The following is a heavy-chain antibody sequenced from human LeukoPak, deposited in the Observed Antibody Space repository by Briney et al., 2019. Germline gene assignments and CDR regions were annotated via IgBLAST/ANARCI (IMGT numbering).Heavy chain of an antibody. V-gene: IGHV1-18*01. Sequence: ASVKVSCKASGYTFTSYGISWVRQAPGQGLEWMGWISAYNGNTNYAQKLQGRATMTTDTSTSTAYMELRSLRSDDTAVYYCARDGGRRYFDWLYSTYYFDYWGQGTLVTVSS. CDR1: GYTFTSYG. D-gene: IGHD3-9*01. J-gene: IGHJ4*02. CDR3: ARDGGRRYFDWLYSTYYFDY. CDR2: ISAYNGNT.